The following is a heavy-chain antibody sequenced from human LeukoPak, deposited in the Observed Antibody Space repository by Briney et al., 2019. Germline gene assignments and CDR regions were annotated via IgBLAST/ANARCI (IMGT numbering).Heavy chain of an antibody. CDR3: ARAPYITIFGVVIPYYMDV. CDR1: GFTFSDYY. D-gene: IGHD3-3*01. CDR2: ISSSGSTI. Sequence: GGSLRLSCAASGFTFSDYYMSWIRQAPGKGLEWVSYISSSGSTIYYADSVKGRFTISRDNAKNSLYLQMNSLRAEDTAAYYCARAPYITIFGVVIPYYMDVWGKGTTVTVSS. V-gene: IGHV3-11*04. J-gene: IGHJ6*03.